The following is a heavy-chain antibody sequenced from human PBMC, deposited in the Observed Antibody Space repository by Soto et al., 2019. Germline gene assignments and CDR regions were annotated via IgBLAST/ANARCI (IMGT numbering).Heavy chain of an antibody. D-gene: IGHD3-3*01. CDR3: ARSPVTIFGVLIGYYFDY. CDR2: IIPILGIA. V-gene: IGHV1-69*02. CDR1: GGTFSSYT. J-gene: IGHJ4*02. Sequence: QVQLVQSGAEVKKPGSSVKVSCKASGGTFSSYTISWVRQAPGQGLEWMGRIIPILGIANYAQKFQGRVTITADKSTSTAYMELSSLRSEDTAVYYCARSPVTIFGVLIGYYFDYWGQGTLVTVSS.